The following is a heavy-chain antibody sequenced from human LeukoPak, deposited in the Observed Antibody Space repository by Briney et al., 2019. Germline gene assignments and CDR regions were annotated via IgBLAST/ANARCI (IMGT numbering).Heavy chain of an antibody. J-gene: IGHJ3*02. CDR1: GYTFTYRY. CDR2: ITPFNGNT. V-gene: IGHV1-45*02. D-gene: IGHD4-17*01. CDR3: ARYGDDDAFDI. Sequence: GASVKVSCKASGYTFTYRYLHWVRHAPGQALEWMGWITPFNGNTNYAQKFQDRVTITRDTSMRTAYMELSSLRSEDTAMYYCARYGDDDAFDIWGQGTMVTVSS.